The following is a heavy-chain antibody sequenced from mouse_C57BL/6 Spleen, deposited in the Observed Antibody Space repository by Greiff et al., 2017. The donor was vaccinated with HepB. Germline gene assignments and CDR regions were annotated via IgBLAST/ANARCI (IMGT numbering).Heavy chain of an antibody. J-gene: IGHJ1*03. Sequence: VHVKQSGAELVRPGASVKLSCTASGFNIKDYYMHWVKQRPEQGLEWIGRIDPEDGDTEYAPKFQGKATMTADTSSNTAYLQLSSLTSEDTAVYYCTTPYYYGSSYWYFDVWGTGTTVTVSS. CDR3: TTPYYYGSSYWYFDV. D-gene: IGHD1-1*01. CDR1: GFNIKDYY. CDR2: IDPEDGDT. V-gene: IGHV14-1*01.